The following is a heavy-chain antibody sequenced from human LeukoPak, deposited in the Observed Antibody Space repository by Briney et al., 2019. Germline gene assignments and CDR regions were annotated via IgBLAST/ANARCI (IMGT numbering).Heavy chain of an antibody. CDR1: GFTFSSYW. D-gene: IGHD6-13*01. CDR2: IKQDGSEK. J-gene: IGHJ6*03. V-gene: IGHV3-7*01. CDR3: ARDVSTGSSWYSHYYYYMDV. Sequence: PGGSLRLSCAASGFTFSSYWMSWVRQAPGKGLEWVANIKQDGSEKYYVDSVKGRFTISRDNAKNSLYLQMNSLRAEDTAVYYCARDVSTGSSWYSHYYYYMDVWGKGTTVTVSS.